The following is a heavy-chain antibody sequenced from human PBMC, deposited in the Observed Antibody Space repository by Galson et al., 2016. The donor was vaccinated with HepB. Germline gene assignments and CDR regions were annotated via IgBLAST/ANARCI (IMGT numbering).Heavy chain of an antibody. CDR2: ISTYNGNT. CDR3: TRADYREGH. Sequence: SVKVSCKASGGTFSDHNFHWVRQAPGHGLQWLGWISTYNGNTKYADNFQRRVTMTTDTATSTAYMELRSLRSDDTAVYFCTRADYREGHWGQGTLVTVSS. D-gene: IGHD4-11*01. J-gene: IGHJ4*02. V-gene: IGHV1-18*04. CDR1: GGTFSDHN.